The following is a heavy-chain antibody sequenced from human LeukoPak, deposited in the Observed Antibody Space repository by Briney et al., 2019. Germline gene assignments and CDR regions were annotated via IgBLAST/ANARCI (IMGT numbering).Heavy chain of an antibody. J-gene: IGHJ3*01. D-gene: IGHD2-15*01. CDR3: ATAQHRCGGTCHAWTDAFHV. V-gene: IGHV4-31*03. Sequence: SETLSLTCTVSGGSISSGGCYWSWIRQHPGKGLEWIGYIYYSGSTYYNPSLKSRVTISVDTSKNQFSLQLSSVTAADTAVYYCATAQHRCGGTCHAWTDAFHVWGQGTMVTVSS. CDR2: IYYSGST. CDR1: GGSISSGGCY.